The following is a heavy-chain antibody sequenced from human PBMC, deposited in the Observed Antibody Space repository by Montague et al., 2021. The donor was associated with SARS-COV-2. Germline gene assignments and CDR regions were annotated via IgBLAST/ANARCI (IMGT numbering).Heavy chain of an antibody. V-gene: IGHV4-39*01. CDR1: GGSISNSQW. CDR2: IYYSGST. J-gene: IGHJ5*02. D-gene: IGHD6-13*01. CDR3: ARKEMKYSSIWSTGGNWFDP. Sequence: SETLSLTCAVSGGSISNSQWWSWVRQPPGKGLEWIGSIYYSGSTYYNPSLKSRVTISVDTSKNQFSLKLSSVTAADTAVYYCARKEMKYSSIWSTGGNWFDPWGQGTLVTVSS.